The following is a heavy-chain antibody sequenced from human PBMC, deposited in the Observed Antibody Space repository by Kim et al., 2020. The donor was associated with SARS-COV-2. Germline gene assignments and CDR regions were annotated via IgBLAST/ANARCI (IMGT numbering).Heavy chain of an antibody. V-gene: IGHV4-31*03. J-gene: IGHJ6*02. D-gene: IGHD3-3*01. CDR1: SGSINRGGYY. CDR3: ARTIFQGYYFAMDV. CDR2: IDYSGIT. Sequence: SETLSLTCNVSSGSINRGGYYWGWIRQPPGEGLDWIGYIDYSGITYYNPSLKSRVTISVDTSKKQFSLKVSSVTAADTAVYYCARTIFQGYYFAMDVWGQGTSVTVSS.